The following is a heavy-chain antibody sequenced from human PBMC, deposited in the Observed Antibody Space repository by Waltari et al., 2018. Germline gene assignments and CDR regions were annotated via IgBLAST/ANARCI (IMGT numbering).Heavy chain of an antibody. CDR2: ISSSSSYI. J-gene: IGHJ4*02. Sequence: EVQLVEPGGGLFTPGGSLRLSCAASAFTFITYTMHWVRQAPGKGLEWVSSISSSSSYIYYADSGKGRFTISRDNAKNSLYLQMNSLRAEDTAVYYCARDIAVAGFDYWGQGTLVTVSS. CDR3: ARDIAVAGFDY. D-gene: IGHD6-19*01. V-gene: IGHV3-21*01. CDR1: AFTFITYT.